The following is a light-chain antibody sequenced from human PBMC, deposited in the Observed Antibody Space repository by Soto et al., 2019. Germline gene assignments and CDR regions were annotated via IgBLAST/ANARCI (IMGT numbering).Light chain of an antibody. CDR3: QQYGSSQYT. CDR1: QSVTSNY. J-gene: IGKJ2*01. V-gene: IGKV3-20*01. Sequence: EIVLTQSPGTLYLSPGEKATLSCRASQSVTSNYLAWYQKKPGQAPRLLIYGASTRATGIPDRFSGSGSGTDFTLTISRLEPEDLAVYYCQQYGSSQYTFGQGTKLEIK. CDR2: GAS.